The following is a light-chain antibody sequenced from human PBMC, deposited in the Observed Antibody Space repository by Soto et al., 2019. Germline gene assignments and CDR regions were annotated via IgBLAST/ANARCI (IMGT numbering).Light chain of an antibody. CDR3: QQYHTYWWT. CDR1: QSVSSN. J-gene: IGKJ1*01. Sequence: EIVLTQSPGTLSLSPGERATLSCRASQSVSSNLAWYQQKPGQAPRLLIYGASTRATGIPARFSGSGSGTEFTLTINSLQPDDSATYYCQQYHTYWWTFGQGTKVDI. CDR2: GAS. V-gene: IGKV3D-15*01.